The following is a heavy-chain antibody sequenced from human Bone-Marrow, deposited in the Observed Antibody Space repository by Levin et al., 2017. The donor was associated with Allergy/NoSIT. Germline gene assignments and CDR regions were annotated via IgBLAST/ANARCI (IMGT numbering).Heavy chain of an antibody. CDR3: ARGSCTSTSCLDS. D-gene: IGHD2-2*01. V-gene: IGHV3-74*01. Sequence: LSLTCAASEFTFSRPWMHWVRPAPGKGLVWVSHINTDGSNTNYADSVRGRFTISRDNAKSTLYLQMDSLRAEDTAVYYCARGSCTSTSCLDSWGQGTLVTVSS. J-gene: IGHJ4*02. CDR1: EFTFSRPW. CDR2: INTDGSNT.